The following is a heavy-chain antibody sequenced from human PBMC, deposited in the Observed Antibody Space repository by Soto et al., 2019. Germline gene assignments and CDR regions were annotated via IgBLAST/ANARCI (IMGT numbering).Heavy chain of an antibody. Sequence: SETLSLTCTVSGGSISSYYWSWIRQPPGKGLEWIGYIYYSGSTNYNPSLKSRVTISVDTSKNQFSLKLRSVNAADTVVYFFAFLPGGSGWYGDYYYYYMDVWGKGTTVTVSS. D-gene: IGHD6-19*01. J-gene: IGHJ6*03. CDR2: IYYSGST. CDR1: GGSISSYY. V-gene: IGHV4-59*08. CDR3: AFLPGGSGWYGDYYYYYMDV.